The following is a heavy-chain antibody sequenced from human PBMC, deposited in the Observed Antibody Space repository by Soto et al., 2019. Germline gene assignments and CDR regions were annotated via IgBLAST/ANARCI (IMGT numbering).Heavy chain of an antibody. CDR2: INAGNGNT. CDR3: ASRSSSSNSYYYYMDV. CDR1: GYTFTSYA. V-gene: IGHV1-3*01. J-gene: IGHJ6*03. Sequence: GASVKVSCKASGYTFTSYAMHWVRQATGQRLEWMGWINAGNGNTKYSQKFQGRVTITRDTSASTAYMELSSLRSEDTAVYYCASRSSSSNSYYYYMDVRGKGTTVTVSS. D-gene: IGHD6-6*01.